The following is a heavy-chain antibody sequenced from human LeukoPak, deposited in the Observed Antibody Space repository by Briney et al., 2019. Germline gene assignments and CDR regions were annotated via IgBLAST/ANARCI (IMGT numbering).Heavy chain of an antibody. CDR1: GFTFSRYA. Sequence: GGSLRLSCAASGFTFSRYAMNWVRQAPGKGLEWVSYINTDSSDIHYADSVKGRLTISRDNARNTLYLQMNSLRAEDTAVYYCAKDRMGFDYWGQGTLVTVSS. CDR2: INTDSSDI. J-gene: IGHJ4*02. V-gene: IGHV3-21*05. D-gene: IGHD2-15*01. CDR3: AKDRMGFDY.